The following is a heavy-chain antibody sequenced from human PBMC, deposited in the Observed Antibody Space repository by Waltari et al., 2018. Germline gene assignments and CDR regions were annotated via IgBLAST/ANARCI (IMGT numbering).Heavy chain of an antibody. CDR1: GGTFSSCA. CDR3: ARDRRYGSGSYYRDL. D-gene: IGHD3-10*01. V-gene: IGHV1-69*13. CDR2: IIPIFGTA. Sequence: QVQLVQSGAEVKKPGSSVKVYCKASGGTFSSCAISWVRPAPGQGLEWMGGIIPIFGTANYAQKFQGRVTITADESTSTAYMELSSLRSEDTAVYYCARDRRYGSGSYYRDLWGQGTLVTVSS. J-gene: IGHJ4*02.